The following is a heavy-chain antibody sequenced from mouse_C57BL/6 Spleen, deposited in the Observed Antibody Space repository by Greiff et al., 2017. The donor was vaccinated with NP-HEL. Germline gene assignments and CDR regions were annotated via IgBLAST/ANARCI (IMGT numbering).Heavy chain of an antibody. CDR1: GFTFSSYG. CDR3: ARADSNYFYYAMDY. D-gene: IGHD2-5*01. Sequence: VQLKESGGDLVKPGGSLKLSCAASGFTFSSYGMSWVRQTPDKRLEWVATISSGGSYTYYPDSVKGRFTISRDNAKNTLYLQMSSLKSEDTAMYYCARADSNYFYYAMDYWGQGTSVTVSS. CDR2: ISSGGSYT. J-gene: IGHJ4*01. V-gene: IGHV5-6*01.